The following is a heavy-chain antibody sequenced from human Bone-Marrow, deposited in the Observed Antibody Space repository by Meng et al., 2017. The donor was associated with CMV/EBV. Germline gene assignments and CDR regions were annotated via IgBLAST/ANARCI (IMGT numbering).Heavy chain of an antibody. Sequence: ASVKVSCKASGYTFTSYGISWVRQAPGQGLEWMGWISAYNGNTNYAQKLQGRVTMTTDTTTSTAYMELRSLRSDDTAVYYWARGLSHESGSYFMDFDYWGQGTLVTVSS. J-gene: IGHJ4*02. CDR3: ARGLSHESGSYFMDFDY. CDR2: ISAYNGNT. CDR1: GYTFTSYG. D-gene: IGHD1-26*01. V-gene: IGHV1-18*01.